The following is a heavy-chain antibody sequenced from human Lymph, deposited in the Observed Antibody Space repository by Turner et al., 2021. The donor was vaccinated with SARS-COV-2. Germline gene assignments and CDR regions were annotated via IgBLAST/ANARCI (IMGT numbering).Heavy chain of an antibody. CDR3: AHTMAVAGTVDFDY. CDR1: GFSLSTGGVG. CDR2: IYWDDDN. Sequence: QITLKESGPTLVQPTQTLTLTCTFSGFSLSTGGVGVGWIRQPPGKALEWLSIIYWDDDNRYSPSLKSRLTITKDTSKNQVVLTMTNMDPIDTATYYCAHTMAVAGTVDFDYWGQGTLVTVSS. V-gene: IGHV2-5*02. J-gene: IGHJ4*02. D-gene: IGHD6-19*01.